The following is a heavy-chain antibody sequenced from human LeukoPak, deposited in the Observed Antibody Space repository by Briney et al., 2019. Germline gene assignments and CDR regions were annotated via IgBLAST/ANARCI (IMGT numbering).Heavy chain of an antibody. CDR2: IKSNTDGATT. V-gene: IGHV3-15*01. CDR3: TTASCRSTSFYDS. D-gene: IGHD2-2*01. CDR1: GFTFSNAW. Sequence: GGSLRLSCAASGFTFSNAWMSWLRQAPGKGLQWVGRIKSNTDGATTDYAAPVKGRFTISRDDSRNTLYLQMNSLKTDDTAVFYCTTASCRSTSFYDSWGQGTLVTVSS. J-gene: IGHJ4*02.